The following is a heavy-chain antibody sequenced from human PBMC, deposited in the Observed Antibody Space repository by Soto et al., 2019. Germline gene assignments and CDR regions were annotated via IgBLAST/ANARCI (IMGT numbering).Heavy chain of an antibody. D-gene: IGHD3-10*02. CDR3: ASPRGLCSGSYYKSAYYYYYGMDV. Sequence: FSSYAMHWVRQAPGKGLEWVAVISYDGSNKYYADSMKGRFTISRDNSKNTLYLQMNSLRAEDTAVYYCASPRGLCSGSYYKSAYYYYYGMDVWGQGTTVTVSS. J-gene: IGHJ6*02. CDR1: FSSYA. CDR2: ISYDGSNK. V-gene: IGHV3-30-3*01.